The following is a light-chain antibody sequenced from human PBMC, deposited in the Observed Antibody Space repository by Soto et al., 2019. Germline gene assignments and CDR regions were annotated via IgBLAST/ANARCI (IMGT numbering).Light chain of an antibody. CDR3: LSYTSANTRV. CDR2: EVS. CDR1: SSDVGGYSY. Sequence: QSALTQPASVSGSPGQSITISCTGTSSDVGGYSYVSWYQQHPGKTPKLMIYEVSNRPSGVSHRFSGSKSGNTASLTISGLQTEDEADYYCLSYTSANTRVFGGGTKVTVL. J-gene: IGLJ3*02. V-gene: IGLV2-14*01.